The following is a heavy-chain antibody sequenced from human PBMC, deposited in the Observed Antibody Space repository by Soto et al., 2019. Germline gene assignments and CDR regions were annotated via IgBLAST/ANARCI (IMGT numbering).Heavy chain of an antibody. D-gene: IGHD4-4*01. Sequence: QVQLVQSGAEVKKPGASVKVSCKASGYTFTNYGINWVRQAPGQGLEWMGWISAYNGNTNYAQKDQGRVTMTTDTSTNTAYMELRSLRSDDTAVYYCARGAVVYSDHICWFDPWGQGTPVTVSS. V-gene: IGHV1-18*01. CDR2: ISAYNGNT. CDR1: GYTFTNYG. J-gene: IGHJ5*02. CDR3: ARGAVVYSDHICWFDP.